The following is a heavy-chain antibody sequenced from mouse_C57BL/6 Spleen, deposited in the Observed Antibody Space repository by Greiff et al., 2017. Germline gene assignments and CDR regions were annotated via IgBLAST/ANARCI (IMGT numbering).Heavy chain of an antibody. CDR2: IHPNSGST. CDR1: GYNFTSYW. V-gene: IGHV1-64*01. D-gene: IGHD1-1*01. J-gene: IGHJ1*03. CDR3: ASPNGSSPYWYCDV. Sequence: QVQLQQPGAELVKPGASVKLSCKASGYNFTSYWMHWVKQRPGQGLEWIGMIHPNSGSTNYNEKFKSKATLTVDKSSSTAYMQLISLTSEDSAVYYCASPNGSSPYWYCDVWGTGTTVTVSS.